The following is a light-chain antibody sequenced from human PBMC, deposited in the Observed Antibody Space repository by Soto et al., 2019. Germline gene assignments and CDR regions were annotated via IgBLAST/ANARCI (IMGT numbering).Light chain of an antibody. Sequence: DIVMTQSPLSLPVTPGEPASISCRSSQSLLHSNGYNYLDWYLQKPGQSPQLLMFRTSSRATGFPARFSGSGSGTEFNLTISSLQSEDCGVYYCQQYNNWPRATFGGGTKVDIK. J-gene: IGKJ4*01. CDR3: QQYNNWPRAT. V-gene: IGKV2-28*01. CDR1: QSLLHSNGYNY. CDR2: RTS.